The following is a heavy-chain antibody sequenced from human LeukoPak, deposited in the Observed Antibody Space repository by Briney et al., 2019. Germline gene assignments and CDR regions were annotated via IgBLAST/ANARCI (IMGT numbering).Heavy chain of an antibody. D-gene: IGHD2-15*01. Sequence: GGSLRLSCAASGFTFSRNGMHWVRQAPGKGLEWVAVISYDGSNKYYADSVKGRFTISRDNSKNTLYLQMNSLRAEDTAVYYCARVGGGPIDYWGQGTLVTVSS. J-gene: IGHJ4*02. CDR1: GFTFSRNG. CDR2: ISYDGSNK. V-gene: IGHV3-30*19. CDR3: ARVGGGPIDY.